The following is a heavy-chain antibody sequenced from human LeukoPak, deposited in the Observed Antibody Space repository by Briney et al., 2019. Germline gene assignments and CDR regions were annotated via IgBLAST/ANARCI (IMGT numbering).Heavy chain of an antibody. CDR3: ARGLSGAAAGGNWFDP. Sequence: GGSLRLSCAASGFTFSTYSMDWVRQAPGKGLEWVSYIGSSSSTIYYADSVKGRFTISRDNAKNSLYLQMNSLRAEDTAVYYCARGLSGAAAGGNWFDPWGQGTLVTVSS. CDR1: GFTFSTYS. D-gene: IGHD6-13*01. V-gene: IGHV3-48*01. CDR2: IGSSSSTI. J-gene: IGHJ5*02.